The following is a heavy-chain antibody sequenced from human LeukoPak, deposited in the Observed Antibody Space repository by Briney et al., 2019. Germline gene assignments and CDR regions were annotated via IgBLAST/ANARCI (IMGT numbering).Heavy chain of an antibody. J-gene: IGHJ4*02. CDR3: AKSLLAVAGVIDY. Sequence: GGSLRLSCAASGFTFSSYGMHWVRQAPGKGLEWVAVISYDGSNKYYADSVKGRFTISRDNSKNTLYLQMNSLRAEDTAVYYCAKSLLAVAGVIDYWGQGTLVPVSS. CDR1: GFTFSSYG. V-gene: IGHV3-30*18. D-gene: IGHD6-19*01. CDR2: ISYDGSNK.